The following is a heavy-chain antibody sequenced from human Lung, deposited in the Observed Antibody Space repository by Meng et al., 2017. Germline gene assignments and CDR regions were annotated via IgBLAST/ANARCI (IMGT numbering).Heavy chain of an antibody. CDR2: IYHSGST. CDR1: GGFISSSNW. J-gene: IGHJ5*02. Sequence: QVHPQESGPGLVTPSGPLPLTCAVSGGFISSSNWWSWVRQPPGKGLEWIGEIYHSGSTNYNPSLKSRVTISVDKSKNQFSLKLSSVTAADTAVYYCARGSITMVRGVSVFDPWGQGTLVTVSS. CDR3: ARGSITMVRGVSVFDP. V-gene: IGHV4-4*02. D-gene: IGHD3-10*01.